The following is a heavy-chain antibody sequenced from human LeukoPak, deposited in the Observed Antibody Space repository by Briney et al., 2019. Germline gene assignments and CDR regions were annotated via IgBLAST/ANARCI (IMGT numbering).Heavy chain of an antibody. CDR3: ARDRGWELLGDSGILDY. Sequence: ASVKVSCKASGYTFTGYYMHWVRQAPGQGLEWMGWINPNSGGTNYAQKFQGRVTITADESTSTAYMELSSLRSEDTAVYYCARDRGWELLGDSGILDYWGQGTLVTVSS. V-gene: IGHV1-2*02. D-gene: IGHD1-26*01. CDR2: INPNSGGT. CDR1: GYTFTGYY. J-gene: IGHJ4*02.